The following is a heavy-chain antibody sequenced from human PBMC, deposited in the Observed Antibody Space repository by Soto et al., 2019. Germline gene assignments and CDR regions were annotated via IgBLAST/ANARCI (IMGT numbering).Heavy chain of an antibody. CDR2: IYYSGST. V-gene: IGHV4-39*01. D-gene: IGHD3-22*01. CDR1: GGSISSSSYY. J-gene: IGHJ4*02. Sequence: SSETLSLTCTVSGGSISSSSYYWGWIRQPPGKGLEWIGSIYYSGSTYYNPSLKSRVTISVDTSKNQFSLKLSSVTAADTAVYYCARHFNYYDSSGPLYFDYWGQGTLVTVSS. CDR3: ARHFNYYDSSGPLYFDY.